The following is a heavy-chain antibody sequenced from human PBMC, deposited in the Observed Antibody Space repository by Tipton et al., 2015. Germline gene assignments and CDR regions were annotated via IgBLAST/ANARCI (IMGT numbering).Heavy chain of an antibody. CDR1: GGSVSSGSAYH. D-gene: IGHD3-10*01. Sequence: GLVKPSETLSLTCTVSGGSVSSGSAYHWSWIRQPPGKGLEWIGSISHSGNTYYNPSLTSRVTMSRDTSKNQFSLKLTSVTAADTAVYYCSRGLLLWFGMSDYWGRGTLVTVSS. V-gene: IGHV4-38-2*02. J-gene: IGHJ4*02. CDR3: SRGLLLWFGMSDY. CDR2: ISHSGNT.